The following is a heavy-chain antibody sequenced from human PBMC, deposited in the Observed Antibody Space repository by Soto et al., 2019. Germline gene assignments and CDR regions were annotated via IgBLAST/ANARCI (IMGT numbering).Heavy chain of an antibody. Sequence: QLQLQESGPGLVKPSETLSLTCTVSGGSISSSSYYWGWIRQPPGKGLEWNGSIYYSGSTYYNPSIMRGGTIHVETSKNKVSVQLRAVTAADPAVYYCARGIAMVRGVITTTPFDYWGQGTLVTVSS. J-gene: IGHJ4*02. CDR3: ARGIAMVRGVITTTPFDY. CDR2: IYYSGST. CDR1: GGSISSSSYY. V-gene: IGHV4-39*01. D-gene: IGHD3-10*01.